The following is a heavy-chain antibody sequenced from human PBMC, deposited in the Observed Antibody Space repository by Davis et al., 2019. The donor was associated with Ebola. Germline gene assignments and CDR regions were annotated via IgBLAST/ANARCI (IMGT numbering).Heavy chain of an antibody. J-gene: IGHJ4*02. Sequence: SETLSLTCAVSGGSIRSSNWWSWVRQPPGKGLEWIGEIYHSGSTNYNPSLKSRVTISVDKSKNQFSLKLSSVTAADTAVYYCARESLDYGDYLLDYWGQGTLVTVSS. CDR1: GGSIRSSNW. CDR2: IYHSGST. V-gene: IGHV4-4*02. D-gene: IGHD4-17*01. CDR3: ARESLDYGDYLLDY.